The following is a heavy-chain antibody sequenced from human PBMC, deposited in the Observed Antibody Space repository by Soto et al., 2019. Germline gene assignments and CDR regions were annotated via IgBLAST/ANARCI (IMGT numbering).Heavy chain of an antibody. D-gene: IGHD3-22*01. V-gene: IGHV1-69*13. CDR3: ARVKVDYYDSSGYYYEFNY. Sequence: GGSVKVSCKASGGTFSSYAISWVRQAPGQGLEWMGGIIPIFGTANYAQKFQGRVTITADESTSTAYMELSSLRSEDTAVYYCARVKVDYYDSSGYYYEFNYWGQGTLVTVSS. CDR1: GGTFSSYA. CDR2: IIPIFGTA. J-gene: IGHJ4*02.